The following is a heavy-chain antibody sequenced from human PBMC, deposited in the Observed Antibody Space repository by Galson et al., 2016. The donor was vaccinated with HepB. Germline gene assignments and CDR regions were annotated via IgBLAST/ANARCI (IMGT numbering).Heavy chain of an antibody. CDR3: ARGTHYGGFSDY. CDR2: FDYSGST. V-gene: IGHV4-39*01. Sequence: SETLSLTCTVSGFSISSSSYYWGWIRQPPGKGLEWIGNFDYSGSTHYNPSLKSRVTMSADTSKNQFSLNLSTVTAADTAVYSCARGTHYGGFSDYWGHGTLVTVSS. D-gene: IGHD4-23*01. J-gene: IGHJ4*01. CDR1: GFSISSSSYY.